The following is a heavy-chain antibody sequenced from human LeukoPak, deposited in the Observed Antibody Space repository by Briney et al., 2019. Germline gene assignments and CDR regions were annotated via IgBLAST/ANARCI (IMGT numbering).Heavy chain of an antibody. CDR3: ARETPRRGETRDGYR. D-gene: IGHD5-24*01. V-gene: IGHV3-11*04. Sequence: GGSLRLSCAATRFSFSDYYMSWIRQAPGKGLEWISYISNSGSTIYYADSVKGRFTISRDNPKNLLFLQINSLRVEDTAVYYCARETPRRGETRDGYRWGQGTLVTVSS. CDR2: ISNSGSTI. CDR1: RFSFSDYY. J-gene: IGHJ4*02.